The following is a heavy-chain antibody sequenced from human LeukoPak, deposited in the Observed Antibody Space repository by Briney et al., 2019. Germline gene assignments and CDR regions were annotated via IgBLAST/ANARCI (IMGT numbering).Heavy chain of an antibody. CDR2: IKSTSDFI. V-gene: IGHV3-21*01. Sequence: PGGSLRLSCAASGFTFSSYSMNWVRQAPGKGLEWVSSIKSTSDFIFYADSVKGRFTVSRDNAKSSLYLQMNSLRAEDTAMYYCARDILGSTIDYWGQGILVTVSS. CDR3: ARDILGSTIDY. D-gene: IGHD2-8*02. CDR1: GFTFSSYS. J-gene: IGHJ4*02.